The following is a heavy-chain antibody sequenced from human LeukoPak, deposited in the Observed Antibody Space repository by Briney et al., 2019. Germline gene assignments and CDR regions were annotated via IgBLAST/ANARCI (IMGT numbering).Heavy chain of an antibody. CDR1: GFTVSSNY. CDR2: VSYDGSNK. D-gene: IGHD3-10*01. CDR3: ARDEAYYYGSGSYFDY. Sequence: PGGSLRLSCAASGFTVSSNYMSWVRQAPGKGLEWVAVVSYDGSNKYYEDSVKGRFTISRDNYKNTLFLQMNSLRAEDTAVYYCARDEAYYYGSGSYFDYWGQGTLVTVSS. J-gene: IGHJ4*02. V-gene: IGHV3-30-3*01.